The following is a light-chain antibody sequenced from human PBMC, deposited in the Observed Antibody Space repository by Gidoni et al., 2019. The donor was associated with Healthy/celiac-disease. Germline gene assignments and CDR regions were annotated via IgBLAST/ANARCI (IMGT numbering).Light chain of an antibody. Sequence: AIRMTQSPSSFSASTGDRVTITCRASQGISSYLAWYQQKPGKAPKLLIYAASTLQSGVPSRFSGSGSGTDFPLTISCLQSEDFATYYCQQYYSYPQVTFGGGTKVEIK. CDR1: QGISSY. CDR3: QQYYSYPQVT. V-gene: IGKV1-8*01. CDR2: AAS. J-gene: IGKJ4*01.